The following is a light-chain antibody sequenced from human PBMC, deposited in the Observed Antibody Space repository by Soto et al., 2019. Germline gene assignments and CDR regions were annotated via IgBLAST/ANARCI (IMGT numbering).Light chain of an antibody. CDR1: SSNIGAGYD. Sequence: QPVLTQPPSVSGAPGQRVTISCTGSSSNIGAGYDVHWYQQLPGTAPKLLIYGNSNRPSGVPDRFSGSKSGTSASLAITGLQAEDEADDYCQSYDSSLSGHWVFGGGTKLTVL. V-gene: IGLV1-40*01. CDR3: QSYDSSLSGHWV. CDR2: GNS. J-gene: IGLJ3*02.